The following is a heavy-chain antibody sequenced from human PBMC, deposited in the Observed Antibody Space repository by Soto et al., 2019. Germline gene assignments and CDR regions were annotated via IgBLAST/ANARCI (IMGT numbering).Heavy chain of an antibody. CDR1: GAPITTTKW. V-gene: IGHV4-4*02. J-gene: IGHJ6*02. CDR3: PTQTVSYAWGV. CDR2: LSRGDER. Sequence: QVQLQESGPGLVKPSETLSLTCTVSGAPITTTKWWAWVRLPPGKGLEWIGELSRGDERSSNPSLEGWFALSLDKCNNPFSLKLTSVPAADTALYYGPTQTVSYAWGVWGRGTSVTVFS. D-gene: IGHD1-26*01.